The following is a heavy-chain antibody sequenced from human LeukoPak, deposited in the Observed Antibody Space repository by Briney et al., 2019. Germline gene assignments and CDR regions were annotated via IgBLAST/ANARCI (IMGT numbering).Heavy chain of an antibody. D-gene: IGHD3-3*01. CDR2: IYYSGST. CDR3: ARDGDHHDAFDI. Sequence: PSETLSLTCTVSGGSISSYYWSWIRQPPGKGLEWIGYIYYSGSTNYNPSLKSRVTISVDTSKNQFSLKLSSVTAADTAVYYCARDGDHHDAFDIWGQGTMVTVSS. V-gene: IGHV4-59*01. J-gene: IGHJ3*02. CDR1: GGSISSYY.